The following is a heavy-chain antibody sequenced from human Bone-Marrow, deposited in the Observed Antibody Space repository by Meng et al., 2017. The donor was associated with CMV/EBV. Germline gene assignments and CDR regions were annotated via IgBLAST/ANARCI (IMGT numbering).Heavy chain of an antibody. CDR2: ISSSSSYI. CDR3: ARGGGSYSGDY. V-gene: IGHV3-21*01. Sequence: GESLKISCAASGFTFRTYWMHWVRQAPGKGLEWVSSISSSSSYIYYADSVKGRFTIYRDNAKNSLYLQMNSLRADDTAVYYCARGGGSYSGDYWGQGILVTVSS. J-gene: IGHJ4*02. CDR1: GFTFRTYW. D-gene: IGHD1-26*01.